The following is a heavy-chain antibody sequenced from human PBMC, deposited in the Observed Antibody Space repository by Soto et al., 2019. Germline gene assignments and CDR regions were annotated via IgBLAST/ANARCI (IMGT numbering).Heavy chain of an antibody. V-gene: IGHV3-48*02. D-gene: IGHD1-20*01. CDR1: GFTFSSRA. Sequence: GGSLRLSCTASGFTFSSRAMNWVRQFPGRGLEWVSYISSSSSNIDYADSVKGRFTVSRDNAKNSLYLQMNTLRDEDTAVYYCASDRSLGSNWYYYLESWGQGTLVNV. CDR3: ASDRSLGSNWYYYLES. CDR2: ISSSSSNI. J-gene: IGHJ4*02.